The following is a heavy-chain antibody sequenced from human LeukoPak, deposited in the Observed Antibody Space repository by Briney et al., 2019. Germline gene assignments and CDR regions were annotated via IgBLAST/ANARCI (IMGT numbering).Heavy chain of an antibody. CDR1: GDSVTSGDYY. V-gene: IGHV4-61*02. D-gene: IGHD3-3*01. Sequence: SQTLSLTCSVSGDSVTSGDYYWSWIRQPAGKGLEWIGRIYTGVTTNYNPSLKSRVTISVDTPKNQFSLKLSSVTAADTAVYYCARGAITIFGVVTLDYWGQGTLVTVSS. CDR3: ARGAITIFGVVTLDY. CDR2: IYTGVTT. J-gene: IGHJ4*02.